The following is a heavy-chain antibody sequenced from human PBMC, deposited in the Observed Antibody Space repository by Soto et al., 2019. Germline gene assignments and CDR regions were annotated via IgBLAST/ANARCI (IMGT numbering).Heavy chain of an antibody. V-gene: IGHV2-26*01. CDR1: GFSLSNARMG. CDR3: ARIRGAVAGPLLVDY. CDR2: IFSNDEK. J-gene: IGHJ4*02. Sequence: SGPTLVNPTETLTLTCTVSGFSLSNARMGVSWIRQPPGKALEWLAHIFSNDEKSYSTSLKSRRTISKDTSKSQVVLTMTNMDPVDTATYYCARIRGAVAGPLLVDYWGQGTLVTVSS. D-gene: IGHD6-19*01.